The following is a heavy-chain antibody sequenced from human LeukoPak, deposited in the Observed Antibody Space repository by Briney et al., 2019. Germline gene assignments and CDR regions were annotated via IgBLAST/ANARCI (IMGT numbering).Heavy chain of an antibody. J-gene: IGHJ4*02. CDR2: IIPIFGTA. CDR3: AGDYGGNSGGY. V-gene: IGHV1-69*13. Sequence: ASVKVSCKASGGTFISYAISWVRQAPGQGLEWMGGIIPIFGTANYAQKFQGRVTITADESTSTAYMELSSLRSEDTAVYYCAGDYGGNSGGYWGQGTLVTVSS. D-gene: IGHD4-23*01. CDR1: GGTFISYA.